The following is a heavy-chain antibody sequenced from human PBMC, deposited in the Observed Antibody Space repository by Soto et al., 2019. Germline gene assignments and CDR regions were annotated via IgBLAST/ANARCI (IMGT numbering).Heavy chain of an antibody. D-gene: IGHD2-8*01. J-gene: IGHJ3*01. Sequence: QVQLVHSGAEVRKRGASVNMACWASGFTFGDNLINWVRQAPGQSLEWMGWINPDNGNTKYLQTFQGRLTISRHSSASIAYVEVTYLTSDNTAVYYCARYMLSVGPRANDAFDVWGQGTMVTVSS. V-gene: IGHV1-3*01. CDR2: INPDNGNT. CDR1: GFTFGDNL. CDR3: ARYMLSVGPRANDAFDV.